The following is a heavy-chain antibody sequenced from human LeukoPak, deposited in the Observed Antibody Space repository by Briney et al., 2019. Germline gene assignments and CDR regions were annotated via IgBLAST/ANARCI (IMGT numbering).Heavy chain of an antibody. D-gene: IGHD4-11*01. Sequence: GGSLRLSCAASGFSFSTYWMQWVRQAPGKGLVCVSHINGDGSGTTYADSVKGRFTISRDNAKNTLYLQMNSLRAEDTAVYYCVRDNYGVDYWGQGTLLTVSS. CDR2: INGDGSGT. V-gene: IGHV3-74*01. J-gene: IGHJ4*02. CDR3: VRDNYGVDY. CDR1: GFSFSTYW.